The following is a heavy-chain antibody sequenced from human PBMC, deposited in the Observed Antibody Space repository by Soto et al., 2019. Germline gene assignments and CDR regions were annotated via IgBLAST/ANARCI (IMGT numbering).Heavy chain of an antibody. CDR1: GGTFSSYA. D-gene: IGHD5-12*01. CDR3: ARGRGYSGQLVQDDY. J-gene: IGHJ4*02. V-gene: IGHV1-69*12. Sequence: QVQLVQSGAEVKKPGSSVKVSCKASGGTFSSYAISWVRQAPGQGLEWMGGIIPIFGTANYAQKFQGRVTITADESTTTDYMELSSLRSEETAVYYCARGRGYSGQLVQDDYWGQGTLVTVSS. CDR2: IIPIFGTA.